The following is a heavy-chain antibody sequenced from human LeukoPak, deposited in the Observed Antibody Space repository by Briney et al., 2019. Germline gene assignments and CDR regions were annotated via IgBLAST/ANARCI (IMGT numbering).Heavy chain of an antibody. Sequence: GGSLRLSCGASGFTFSSHSISWVRQAPGKGLEWVSSISGDSRYIYYADSIRGRFTISRDNAKNAMYLHMTSLKAEDTAMYFCARGPGIAVAPLQHWGQGTLVTVSS. CDR3: ARGPGIAVAPLQH. D-gene: IGHD6-19*01. CDR1: GFTFSSHS. V-gene: IGHV3-21*01. CDR2: ISGDSRYI. J-gene: IGHJ1*01.